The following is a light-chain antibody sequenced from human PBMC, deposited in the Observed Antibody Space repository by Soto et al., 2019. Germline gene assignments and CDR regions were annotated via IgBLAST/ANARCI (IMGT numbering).Light chain of an antibody. J-gene: IGLJ2*01. Sequence: QSVLTQPASVSGSPGQSITISCTGTSNDVGYYNYVSWYQQHPGRPPKLVIYDVTYRPPGISARFSGSKSGNTASLTISGLQAEDEADYYCCSYTRSYSLIFGGGT. CDR1: SNDVGYYNY. CDR3: CSYTRSYSLI. V-gene: IGLV2-14*03. CDR2: DVT.